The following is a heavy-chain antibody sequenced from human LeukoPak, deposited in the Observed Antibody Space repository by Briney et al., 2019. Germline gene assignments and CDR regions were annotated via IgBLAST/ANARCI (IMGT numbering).Heavy chain of an antibody. CDR1: KFTFSTYS. Sequence: GGSLRLSCAASKFTFSTYSMNWVRQAPGKGLERVSYISTGGSPIYYADSVKGRFTISRDNAKNSLYLQMSSLRAEDTAVYYCAQTSGYWGQGTLVTVSS. CDR3: AQTSGY. V-gene: IGHV3-48*01. CDR2: ISTGGSPI. J-gene: IGHJ4*02.